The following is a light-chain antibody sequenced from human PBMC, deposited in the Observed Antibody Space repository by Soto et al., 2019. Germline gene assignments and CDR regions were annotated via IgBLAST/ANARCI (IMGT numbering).Light chain of an antibody. J-gene: IGKJ1*01. CDR2: DAS. CDR1: QSVSSY. V-gene: IGKV3-11*01. CDR3: QQRSNWPPP. Sequence: EIVLTQTTGTLSLSQGERATLSCRASQSVSSYYLAWYQQNPGQAPRLLIYDASNRATGIPARSSGSGSGTDFTLTISSLEPEDFAVYYCQQRSNWPPPFGQ.